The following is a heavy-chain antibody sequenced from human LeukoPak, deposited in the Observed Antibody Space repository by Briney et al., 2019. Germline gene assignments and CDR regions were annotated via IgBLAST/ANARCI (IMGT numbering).Heavy chain of an antibody. J-gene: IGHJ3*02. V-gene: IGHV1-18*01. CDR1: GYTFTSYG. D-gene: IGHD3-22*01. CDR3: ARFLFSEYSPMIVVVDDAFDI. Sequence: PWASVKVSCKASGYTFTSYGISWVRQAPGQGLEWMGWISAYNGNTNYAQKLQGRVTMTTDTSTSTAYMELRSLRSDDTAVYYCARFLFSEYSPMIVVVDDAFDIWGQGTMVTVSS. CDR2: ISAYNGNT.